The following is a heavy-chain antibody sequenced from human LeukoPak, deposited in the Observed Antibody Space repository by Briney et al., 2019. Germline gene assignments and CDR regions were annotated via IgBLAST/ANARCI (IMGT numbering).Heavy chain of an antibody. D-gene: IGHD5-18*01. V-gene: IGHV1-18*01. CDR1: GYTFTSYG. J-gene: IGHJ4*02. CDR2: ISAYNGNT. Sequence: ASVKVSCKASGYTFTSYGISWVRQAPGQGLEWMGWISAYNGNTNYAQKFQGRVTVTKDTSTSTVYMELRSLRSDDTAVYYCARDGGTAGYSSGSDYWGQGTLVTVSS. CDR3: ARDGGTAGYSSGSDY.